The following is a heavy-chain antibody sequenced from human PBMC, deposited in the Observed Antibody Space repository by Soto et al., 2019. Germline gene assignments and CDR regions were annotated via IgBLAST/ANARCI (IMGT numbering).Heavy chain of an antibody. J-gene: IGHJ5*02. CDR1: GYTLTELS. CDR3: ATDPLLDSSVNWFDP. CDR2: FDPEDGET. D-gene: IGHD6-25*01. Sequence: ASVKVSCKVSGYTLTELSMHWVRQAPGKGLEWMGGFDPEDGETIYAQKFQGRVTMTEDTSTDTAYMELSSLRSDDTAVYYCATDPLLDSSVNWFDPWGQGTLVTVSS. V-gene: IGHV1-24*01.